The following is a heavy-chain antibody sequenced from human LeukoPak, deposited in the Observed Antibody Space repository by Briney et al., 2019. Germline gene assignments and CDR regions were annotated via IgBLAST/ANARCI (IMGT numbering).Heavy chain of an antibody. CDR1: GFTFSSYG. CDR2: ISGRGGST. Sequence: GGSLRLSCAASGFTFSSYGMSWVRQAPGKGLEWVSDISGRGGSTYYADSVKGRFTISRDNSKNTLYLQMNSLRAEDTAVYYCAKRIQSAMATGYWGQGTLVTVSS. CDR3: AKRIQSAMATGY. J-gene: IGHJ4*02. D-gene: IGHD5-18*01. V-gene: IGHV3-23*01.